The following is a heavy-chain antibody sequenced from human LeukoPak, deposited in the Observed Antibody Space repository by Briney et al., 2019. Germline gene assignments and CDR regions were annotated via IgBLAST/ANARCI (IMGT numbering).Heavy chain of an antibody. CDR3: ARFRGESYYDSSGYYPNWFDP. CDR2: IYYSGST. D-gene: IGHD3-22*01. Sequence: SETLSLTCTVSGGSISSYYWSWIRQPPGKGLEWIGYIYYSGSTNYNPSLKSRVTISVDTSKNQFSLKLSSVTAADTAVYYCARFRGESYYDSSGYYPNWFDPWGQGTLVTVSS. CDR1: GGSISSYY. J-gene: IGHJ5*02. V-gene: IGHV4-59*01.